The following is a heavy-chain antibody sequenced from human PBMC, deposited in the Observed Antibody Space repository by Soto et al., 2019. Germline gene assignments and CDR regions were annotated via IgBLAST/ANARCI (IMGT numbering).Heavy chain of an antibody. V-gene: IGHV3-21*01. J-gene: IGHJ6*03. D-gene: IGHD3-10*01. CDR3: ARGPGRAYYYGSGSYYMDV. CDR2: ISSSSSYI. Sequence: GGSLRLSCAASGFTFSSYSMNWVRQAPGKGLEWVSSISSSSSYIYYADSVKGRFTISRDNAKNSLYLQMNSLRAEDTAVYYCARGPGRAYYYGSGSYYMDVWGKGTTVTVSS. CDR1: GFTFSSYS.